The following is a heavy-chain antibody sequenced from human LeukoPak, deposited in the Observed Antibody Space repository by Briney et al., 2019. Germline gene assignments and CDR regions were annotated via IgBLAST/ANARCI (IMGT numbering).Heavy chain of an antibody. J-gene: IGHJ6*02. Sequence: ASVKVSCKASGYTFIGSYMHWVRQAPGQGLEWMGRIKAKSGGTNYAQKFQDRVTMTRDTSISTVYMELRRLRSDDTAVYYCAKEREGGESSGYYYYYGMDVWGQGTTVTVSS. CDR3: AKEREGGESSGYYYYYGMDV. D-gene: IGHD3-22*01. V-gene: IGHV1-2*06. CDR1: GYTFIGSY. CDR2: IKAKSGGT.